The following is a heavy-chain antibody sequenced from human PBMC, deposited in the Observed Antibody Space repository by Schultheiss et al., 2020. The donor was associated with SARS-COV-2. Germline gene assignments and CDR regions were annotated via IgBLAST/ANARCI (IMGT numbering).Heavy chain of an antibody. J-gene: IGHJ6*02. Sequence: GGSLRLSCAASGFTFSSYGMHWVRQAPGKGLEWVAVIWYDGSNKYYADSVKGRFTISRDNSKNTLYLQMNSLRAEDTAVYYCARDPPYDSSGYYAYYYGMDVWGQGTTVTVSS. CDR3: ARDPPYDSSGYYAYYYGMDV. D-gene: IGHD3-22*01. CDR2: IWYDGSNK. CDR1: GFTFSSYG. V-gene: IGHV3-33*01.